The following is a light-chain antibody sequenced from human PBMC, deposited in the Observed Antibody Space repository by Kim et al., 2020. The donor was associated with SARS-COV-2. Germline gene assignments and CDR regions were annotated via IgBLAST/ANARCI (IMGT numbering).Light chain of an antibody. CDR2: AAS. CDR3: QQYDSYPLT. Sequence: ASTGDRVTITRRARKGISSYLAGYQQKPGKAPKRLIYAASTWQSGVPSRFSGSGAGTNFTLTISCLQSEDFATYYCQQYDSYPLTFGGGTKVDIK. V-gene: IGKV1-8*01. J-gene: IGKJ4*01. CDR1: KGISSY.